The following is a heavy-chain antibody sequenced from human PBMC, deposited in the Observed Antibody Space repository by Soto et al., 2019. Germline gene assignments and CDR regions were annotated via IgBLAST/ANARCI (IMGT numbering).Heavy chain of an antibody. CDR1: GGTFSSYA. CDR2: IIPILGIA. D-gene: IGHD3-10*01. CDR3: ARDPDRGDGYNYSYGMDV. J-gene: IGHJ6*02. Sequence: ASVKVSCKASGGTFSSYAISWVRQAPGQGLEWMGGIIPILGIANYAQKFQGRVTITADKSTSTAYMELSSLRSEDTAVYYCARDPDRGDGYNYSYGMDVWGQGTTVTVSS. V-gene: IGHV1-69*10.